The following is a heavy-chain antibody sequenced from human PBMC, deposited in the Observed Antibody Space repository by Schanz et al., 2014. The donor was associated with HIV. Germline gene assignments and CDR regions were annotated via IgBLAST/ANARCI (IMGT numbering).Heavy chain of an antibody. CDR1: GFTFSNFG. CDR2: ISYDGSNK. J-gene: IGHJ4*02. D-gene: IGHD6-19*01. CDR3: AKGLRQWLVLGVSDY. Sequence: QVQLVESGGGVVQPGMSLTLSCAASGFTFSNFGMHWVRQAPGKGLEWVALISYDGSNKYYSDSLKGRFTIARDNSKNTLYLQMNSLRAEDTAVYYCAKGLRQWLVLGVSDYWGQGTLVTVSS. V-gene: IGHV3-30*18.